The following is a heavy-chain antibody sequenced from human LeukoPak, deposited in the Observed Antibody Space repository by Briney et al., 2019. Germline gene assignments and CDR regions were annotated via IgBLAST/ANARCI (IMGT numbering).Heavy chain of an antibody. J-gene: IGHJ5*02. Sequence: PGGSLRLSCAASGFTFSNNAMSWVRQAPGKGLEWVSLISGDGGSTYYADSVKGRFTISRDNSKNSLYLQMNSLRTEDTALYYCAKSVYYSNWFDPWGQGTLVTVSS. D-gene: IGHD3-22*01. CDR2: ISGDGGST. V-gene: IGHV3-43*02. CDR3: AKSVYYSNWFDP. CDR1: GFTFSNNA.